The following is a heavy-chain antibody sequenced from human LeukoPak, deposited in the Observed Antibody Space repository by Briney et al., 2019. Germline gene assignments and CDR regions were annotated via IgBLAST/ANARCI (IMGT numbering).Heavy chain of an antibody. Sequence: GGSLRLSCAASGFTFNSYGMHWVRQAPGKGLEWVAVIWYDGSNKYYADSVKGRFTISRDNSKNTLYLQMNSLRAEDTAVYYCAREHDFWSGYWEFDYWGQGTLVTVSS. CDR3: AREHDFWSGYWEFDY. J-gene: IGHJ4*02. D-gene: IGHD3-3*01. CDR2: IWYDGSNK. CDR1: GFTFNSYG. V-gene: IGHV3-33*01.